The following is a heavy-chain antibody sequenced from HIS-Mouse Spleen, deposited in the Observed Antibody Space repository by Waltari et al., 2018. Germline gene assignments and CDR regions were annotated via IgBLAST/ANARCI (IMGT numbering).Heavy chain of an antibody. CDR1: GFTFSSYW. D-gene: IGHD6-13*01. CDR2: IKQDGSEK. V-gene: IGHV3-7*01. CDR3: ARDRAAAGTSWFDP. Sequence: EVQLVESGGGLVQPGGSLRLSCAASGFTFSSYWMSWVRQAPGKGLEWVANIKQDGSEKYYVDSVKGRFTISRDNAKNSLYLQMNSLRAEDTAVYYCARDRAAAGTSWFDPWGQGTLVTVSS. J-gene: IGHJ5*02.